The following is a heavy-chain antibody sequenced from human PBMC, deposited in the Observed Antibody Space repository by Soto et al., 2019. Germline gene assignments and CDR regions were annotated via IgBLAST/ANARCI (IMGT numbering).Heavy chain of an antibody. CDR1: GYSFTGHY. V-gene: IGHV1-2*02. Sequence: ASVKVSCKASGYSFTGHYIHWVRQAPEQGPEWMGEIGPESGATRYAQKFQGRVTMTMDTSIATVYMELNNLRPDDTAIYYCGRGRSGQIVVFYWGQGTPVTVSS. J-gene: IGHJ4*02. D-gene: IGHD1-26*01. CDR2: IGPESGAT. CDR3: GRGRSGQIVVFY.